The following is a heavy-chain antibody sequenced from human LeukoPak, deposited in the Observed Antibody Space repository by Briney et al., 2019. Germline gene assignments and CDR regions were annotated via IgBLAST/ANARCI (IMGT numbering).Heavy chain of an antibody. D-gene: IGHD3-22*01. CDR1: GFTFSSYA. CDR3: AKDDVTVVVITLDY. Sequence: GGSLRLSCAASGFTFSSYAMSWVRQAPGKGPEWVSAISGSGGSTYYADSVKGRFTISRDNSKNTLYLQMNSLRAEDTAVYYCAKDDVTVVVITLDYWGQGTLVTVSS. J-gene: IGHJ4*02. V-gene: IGHV3-23*01. CDR2: ISGSGGST.